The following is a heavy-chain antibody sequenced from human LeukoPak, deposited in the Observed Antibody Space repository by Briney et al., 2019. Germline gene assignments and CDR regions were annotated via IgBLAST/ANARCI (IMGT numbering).Heavy chain of an antibody. V-gene: IGHV3-11*01. CDR2: ISSSGSTI. Sequence: PGGSLRLSCAVSGFTFSDYYMSWIRQAPGKGLEWVSYISSSGSTIYYADSVKGRFTISRDNAKNSLYLQMNSLRAEDTAVYYCARVGTGTSPYYYYSTGVCGKGTTATVSS. J-gene: IGHJ6*03. CDR1: GFTFSDYY. CDR3: ARVGTGTSPYYYYSTGV. D-gene: IGHD1-1*01.